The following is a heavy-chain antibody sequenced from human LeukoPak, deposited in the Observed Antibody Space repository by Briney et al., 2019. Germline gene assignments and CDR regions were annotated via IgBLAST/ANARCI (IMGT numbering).Heavy chain of an antibody. CDR2: IYSGGTT. V-gene: IGHV3-53*01. J-gene: IGHJ3*02. D-gene: IGHD4-17*01. Sequence: GGSLRLSCAASGFTFSSYAMSWVRQAPGKGLEWVSVIYSGGTTYYADSVKGRFTISRDNSNNALYLQMNSLRAEDTAVYYCARGPVTRFEIWGQGTMVTVSS. CDR1: GFTFSSYA. CDR3: ARGPVTRFEI.